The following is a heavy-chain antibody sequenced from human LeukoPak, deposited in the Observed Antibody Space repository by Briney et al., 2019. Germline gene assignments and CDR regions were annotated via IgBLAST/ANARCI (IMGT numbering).Heavy chain of an antibody. CDR2: INAGNGNT. D-gene: IGHD6-19*01. V-gene: IGHV1-3*01. Sequence: GASVKVSCKASGYTFTSYAMHWVRQAPGQRLEWMGWINAGNGNTKYSQKFQGRITITRDTSARTVYMELTSLRSADTAAYYCARGSTSDWPLDHWGQGTLLTISP. CDR3: ARGSTSDWPLDH. CDR1: GYTFTSYA. J-gene: IGHJ4*02.